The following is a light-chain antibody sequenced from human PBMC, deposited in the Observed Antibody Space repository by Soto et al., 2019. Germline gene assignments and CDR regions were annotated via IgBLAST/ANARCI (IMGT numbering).Light chain of an antibody. V-gene: IGLV2-14*01. CDR1: SSDVGGYNY. Sequence: QSALTQPASVSGSPRQSITISCTGTSSDVGGYNYVSWYQQHPGKAPKLMIYEDSNRPSGVSNRFSGSKSGNTASLTISGLQAEDEADYYCSSYTSSSTLVFGTGTKLTVL. J-gene: IGLJ1*01. CDR3: SSYTSSSTLV. CDR2: EDS.